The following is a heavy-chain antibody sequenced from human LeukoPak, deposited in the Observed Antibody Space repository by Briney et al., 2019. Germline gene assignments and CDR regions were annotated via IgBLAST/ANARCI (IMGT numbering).Heavy chain of an antibody. D-gene: IGHD3-10*01. V-gene: IGHV3-23*01. CDR2: ISGNGYNT. CDR1: GFTLCNYA. CDR3: AKGVRLWFAFYFDY. Sequence: GGSLRLSCAASGFTLCNYAMSWARQAPGKGLEWVSAISGNGYNTYYADSVKGRFTISSESSGNTLYLQMHNLRAEDTAVYYCAKGVRLWFAFYFDYWGQGTLVTVSS. J-gene: IGHJ4*02.